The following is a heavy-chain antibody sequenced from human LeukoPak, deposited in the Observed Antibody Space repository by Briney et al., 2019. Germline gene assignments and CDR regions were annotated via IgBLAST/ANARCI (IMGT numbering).Heavy chain of an antibody. CDR2: INGDALTA. V-gene: IGHV3-43*02. J-gene: IGHJ4*02. CDR1: GFTFGDYS. CDR3: AKGLHGVSFSFDY. D-gene: IGHD5-24*01. Sequence: QTGGSLRLSCAASGFTFGDYSMHWVRQTPGKGLEWVSLINGDALTAHYGDSVRGRFTISRNNSKNSLYLQMNGLRTEDTAFYYGAKGLHGVSFSFDYWGRGTLVTVSS.